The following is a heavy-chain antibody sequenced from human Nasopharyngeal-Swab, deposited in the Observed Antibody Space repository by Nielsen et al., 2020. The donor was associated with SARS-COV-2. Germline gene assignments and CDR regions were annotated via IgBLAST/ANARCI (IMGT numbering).Heavy chain of an antibody. V-gene: IGHV4-4*02. CDR3: ARVGYYGSGSYSVFDY. J-gene: IGHJ4*02. CDR1: GGSISSSNW. D-gene: IGHD3-10*01. CDR2: IYHSGST. Sequence: SETLSLTCAVSGGSISSSNWWSWVRQPPGKGLEWIGEIYHSGSTNCNPSLKSRVTISVDKSKNQFSLKLSSVTAADTAVYYCARVGYYGSGSYSVFDYWSQGTLVTVSS.